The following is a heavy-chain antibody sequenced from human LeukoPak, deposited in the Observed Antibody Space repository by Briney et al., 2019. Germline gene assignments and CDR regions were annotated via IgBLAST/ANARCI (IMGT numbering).Heavy chain of an antibody. Sequence: PGGSLRLSCAASGFXFSSYSINWVRQAPGKGLERVSCISSSSSYIYYADSVKGRFTISRDNAKNSLYLQMNSLRAEDTAVYYCARASAGTCSGAGCDPDDFDYWGQGTLVTVSS. J-gene: IGHJ4*02. D-gene: IGHD2-15*01. CDR3: ARASAGTCSGAGCDPDDFDY. V-gene: IGHV3-21*01. CDR2: ISSSSSYI. CDR1: GFXFSSYS.